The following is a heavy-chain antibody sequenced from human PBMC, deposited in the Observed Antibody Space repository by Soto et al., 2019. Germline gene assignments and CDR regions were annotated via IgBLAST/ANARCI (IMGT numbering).Heavy chain of an antibody. J-gene: IGHJ6*02. CDR3: TKEFCNNGICYGDPMDV. CDR2: ISNDGSKQ. CDR1: GFTFVTHG. D-gene: IGHD2-2*01. Sequence: QVQLVESGGGVVQPGKSLRLSCAASGFTFVTHGMHWVRQAPGMGLEWVAHISNDGSKQYYADPVKGRFTISRDNSKNTLFLQMNSLRTEDTAVYHCTKEFCNNGICYGDPMDVWGQGTTVTVAS. V-gene: IGHV3-30*18.